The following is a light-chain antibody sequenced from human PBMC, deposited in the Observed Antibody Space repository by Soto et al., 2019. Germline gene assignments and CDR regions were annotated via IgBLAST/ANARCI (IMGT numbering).Light chain of an antibody. CDR2: DAS. Sequence: EIVLTQSPATLSLSPGERATLSCRASQSVSSHLAWNQQKPGQAPRLLIYDASNRATGIPARFSGSGSGTDFTLTISSLEPEHFAVYYCQQRSNWPPWTFGQGTKV. V-gene: IGKV3-11*01. CDR3: QQRSNWPPWT. J-gene: IGKJ1*01. CDR1: QSVSSH.